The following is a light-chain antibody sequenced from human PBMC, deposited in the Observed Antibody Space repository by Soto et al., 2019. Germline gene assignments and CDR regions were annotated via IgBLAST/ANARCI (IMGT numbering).Light chain of an antibody. CDR3: QTWGTGIWV. V-gene: IGLV4-69*01. J-gene: IGLJ3*02. CDR2: LNSDGSH. Sequence: QLVLTQSPSASASLGASVKLTCTLSSGHSSYAIAWHQQQPEKGPRYLMKLNSDGSHSKGDGIPDRFSGSSSGAERYLTSASLQSEDEADYYCQTWGTGIWVFGVGTKLTVL. CDR1: SGHSSYA.